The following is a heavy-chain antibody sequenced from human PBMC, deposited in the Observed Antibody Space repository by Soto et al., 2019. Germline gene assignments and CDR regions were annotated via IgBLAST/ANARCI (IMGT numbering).Heavy chain of an antibody. D-gene: IGHD6-19*01. CDR3: ASRSSGWYFDY. J-gene: IGHJ4*02. CDR1: GFTFSSYA. V-gene: IGHV3-23*01. Sequence: GVLRLSCAASGFTFSSYAMNWVRQAPGKGLEWVSVISGSGGSTYYADSVKGRFTISRDNSKNTLYLQMNSLRAEDTAVYYCASRSSGWYFDYWGQGTLVTVSS. CDR2: ISGSGGST.